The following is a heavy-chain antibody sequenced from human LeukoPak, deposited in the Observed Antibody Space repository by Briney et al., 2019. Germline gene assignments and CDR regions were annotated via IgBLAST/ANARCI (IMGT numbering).Heavy chain of an antibody. Sequence: GESLKISCKGSGYSFPSYWTGWVRQMPGKGLEWMAIIYPGDSDTRYSPSFQGQVTISADQSISTAYVQWPSLQASDTAMYYCARFYHNSGSFDYWGQGTLVTVSS. V-gene: IGHV5-51*01. CDR1: GYSFPSYW. CDR2: IYPGDSDT. CDR3: ARFYHNSGSFDY. D-gene: IGHD3-22*01. J-gene: IGHJ4*02.